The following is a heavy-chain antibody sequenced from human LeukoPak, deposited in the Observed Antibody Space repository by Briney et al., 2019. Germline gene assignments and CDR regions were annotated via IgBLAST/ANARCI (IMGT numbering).Heavy chain of an antibody. V-gene: IGHV4-59*08. D-gene: IGHD3-22*01. J-gene: IGHJ4*02. CDR1: GGSISSYF. CDR2: IHYSGST. CDR3: ARQGVSSYQYYFDY. Sequence: TSETLSLTCTVSGGSISSYFWSWIRQTPGKGLEWIGDIHYSGSTNYNPSLKSRVTISVDTSKNQFSLKLTSVTAADPAVYYCARQGVSSYQYYFDYWGQGTLVTVSS.